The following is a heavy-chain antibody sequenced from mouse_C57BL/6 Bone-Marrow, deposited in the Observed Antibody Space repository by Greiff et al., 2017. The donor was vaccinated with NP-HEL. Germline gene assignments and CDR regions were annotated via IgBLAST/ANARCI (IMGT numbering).Heavy chain of an antibody. J-gene: IGHJ1*03. CDR1: GYTFTSYW. CDR3: ARCYYGSHWYFDV. V-gene: IGHV1-64*01. Sequence: QVQLKQPGAELVKPGASVKLSCKASGYTFTSYWMHWVKQRPGQGLEWIGMIHPNSGSTNYNEKFKSKATLTVDKSSSTAYMQLSSLTSEDSAVYYCARCYYGSHWYFDVWGTGTTVTVSS. D-gene: IGHD1-1*01. CDR2: IHPNSGST.